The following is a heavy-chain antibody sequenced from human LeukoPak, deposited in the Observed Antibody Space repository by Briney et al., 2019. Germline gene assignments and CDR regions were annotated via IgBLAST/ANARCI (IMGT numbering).Heavy chain of an antibody. CDR1: GYTFTGYY. J-gene: IGHJ3*02. V-gene: IGHV1-2*02. D-gene: IGHD1-26*01. CDR3: ARGPVGGATYYDGDAFDI. CDR2: INPNSGGT. Sequence: GASVKVSCKASGYTFTGYYMHWVRQAPGQGLEWMGWINPNSGGTNYAQKFQGRVTMTRDTSISTAYMELSRLRSDDTAVYYCARGPVGGATYYDGDAFDIWGQGTMVTVSS.